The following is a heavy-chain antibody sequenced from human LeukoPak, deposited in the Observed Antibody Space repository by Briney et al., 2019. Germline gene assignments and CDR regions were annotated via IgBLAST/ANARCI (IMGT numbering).Heavy chain of an antibody. D-gene: IGHD1-26*01. J-gene: IGHJ5*02. CDR3: AKGTSGTYYH. V-gene: IGHV3-23*01. CDR1: GFTFSSYA. CDR2: ISGSGGST. Sequence: GGSLRLSCAASGFTFSSYAMSWVRQAPGKGLEWVSAISGSGGSTHYADSVKGRSTISRDNSKNTLYLQVNGLRADDTAIYYCAKGTSGTYYHWGQGTLVTVSS.